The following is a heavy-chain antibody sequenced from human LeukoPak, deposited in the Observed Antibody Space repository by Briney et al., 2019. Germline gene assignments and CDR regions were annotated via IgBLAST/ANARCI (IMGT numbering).Heavy chain of an antibody. J-gene: IGHJ6*03. V-gene: IGHV1-8*03. CDR3: ARGGDYYCSGSPMARFYYYYYYMDV. CDR1: GYTFTSYD. Sequence: ASVKVSCKASGYTFTSYDINWVRQATGQGLEWMGWMNPNSGNTGYAQKFQGRVTITRNTSISTAYMELSSLRSEDTAVYYCARGGDYYCSGSPMARFYYYYYYMDVWGKGTTVTVSS. D-gene: IGHD3-10*01. CDR2: MNPNSGNT.